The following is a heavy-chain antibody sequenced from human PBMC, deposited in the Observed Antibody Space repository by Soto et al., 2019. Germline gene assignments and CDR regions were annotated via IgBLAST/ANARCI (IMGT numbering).Heavy chain of an antibody. V-gene: IGHV4-34*01. CDR1: GGSFSGYY. Sequence: KTSETLSLTCAVYGGSFSGYYWSWIRQPPGKGLEWIGEINHSGSTNYNPSLKSRVTISVDTSKNQFSLKLSSVTAADTAVYYCARGRGGSKYYYYGMDVWGQGTTVTVS. J-gene: IGHJ6*02. D-gene: IGHD1-26*01. CDR2: INHSGST. CDR3: ARGRGGSKYYYYGMDV.